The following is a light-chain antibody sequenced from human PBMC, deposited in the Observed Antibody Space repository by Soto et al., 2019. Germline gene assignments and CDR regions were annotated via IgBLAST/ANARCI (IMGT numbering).Light chain of an antibody. J-gene: IGLJ1*01. Sequence: QSVLTQSASVSGSPGQSITISCAGTRSDIGASNSVSWYQHLPGRSPTLIIYEATNRPSGVFERFSGSKAGDTASLTISGLQADDESEYFCISYKTDDTFVFGGGTKLTVL. V-gene: IGLV2-14*01. CDR2: EAT. CDR1: RSDIGASNS. CDR3: ISYKTDDTFV.